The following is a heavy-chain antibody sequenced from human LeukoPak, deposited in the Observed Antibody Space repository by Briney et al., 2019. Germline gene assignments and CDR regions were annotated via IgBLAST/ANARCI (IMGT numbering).Heavy chain of an antibody. CDR2: ISYDGSNE. CDR3: AGDRWRGAPDYFDC. D-gene: IGHD1-26*01. J-gene: IGHJ4*02. V-gene: IGHV3-30*03. CDR1: GFTFSNYG. Sequence: GGSLRLSCAASGFTFSNYGMHWVRQAPGKGLEWVAVISYDGSNEYYADSVKGRFTISRDNSKNTLYLQMTGLRSEDTAVYYCAGDRWRGAPDYFDCWGQGTLVTVSS.